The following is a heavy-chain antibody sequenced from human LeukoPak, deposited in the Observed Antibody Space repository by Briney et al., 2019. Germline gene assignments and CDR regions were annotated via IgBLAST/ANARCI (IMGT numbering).Heavy chain of an antibody. J-gene: IGHJ4*02. Sequence: GGSLRLSCAASGFTFSSYGMHWVRQAPGKGLDWVAVTSYDGSNKDYADSVKGRLTISRDNSKNTLYLQMNSLRPEDTAVYYCAKAAVATTYGGFDYWGQGTLVTVSS. V-gene: IGHV3-30*18. CDR1: GFTFSSYG. D-gene: IGHD5-12*01. CDR2: TSYDGSNK. CDR3: AKAAVATTYGGFDY.